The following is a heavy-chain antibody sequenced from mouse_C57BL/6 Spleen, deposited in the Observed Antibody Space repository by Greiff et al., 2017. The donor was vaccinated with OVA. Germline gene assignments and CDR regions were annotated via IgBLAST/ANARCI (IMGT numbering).Heavy chain of an antibody. D-gene: IGHD2-10*02. Sequence: EVQRVESGGGLVQPGGSLKLSCAASGFTFSDYYMYWVRQTPEKRLEWVAYISNGGGSTYYPDTVKGRFTISRDNAKNTLYLQMSRLKSEDTAMYYCARRYGNYVYYAMDYGGQGPSVTVSS. J-gene: IGHJ4*01. CDR1: GFTFSDYY. V-gene: IGHV5-12*01. CDR2: ISNGGGST. CDR3: ARRYGNYVYYAMDY.